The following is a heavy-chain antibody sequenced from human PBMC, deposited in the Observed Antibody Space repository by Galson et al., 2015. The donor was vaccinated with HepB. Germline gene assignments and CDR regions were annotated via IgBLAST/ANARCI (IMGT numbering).Heavy chain of an antibody. CDR3: VRDLMSDWPYDGFDI. V-gene: IGHV3-23*01. CDR2: ISGSGRST. D-gene: IGHD2-21*02. Sequence: SLRLSCAASGFTFSSYAMRWVRQAPGKGLECVSVISGSGRSTHYGDSVKGRFTISRDNSKNTLFMQMDSLRVEDTAVYYCVRDLMSDWPYDGFDIWGQGTMVTVSS. J-gene: IGHJ3*02. CDR1: GFTFSSYA.